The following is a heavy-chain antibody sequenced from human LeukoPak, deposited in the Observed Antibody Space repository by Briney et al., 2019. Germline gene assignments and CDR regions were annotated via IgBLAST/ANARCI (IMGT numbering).Heavy chain of an antibody. CDR3: AKPITMVRGVQVSFDY. D-gene: IGHD3-10*01. CDR2: ISGSGGST. J-gene: IGHJ4*02. V-gene: IGHV3-23*01. CDR1: GFTFSSYA. Sequence: GGSLRLSCAASGFTFSSYAMSWVRGPPGKGLEWVSAISGSGGSTYYADSVKGRFTISRDNSKNTLYLQMNSLRAEDTAVYYCAKPITMVRGVQVSFDYWGQGTLVTVSS.